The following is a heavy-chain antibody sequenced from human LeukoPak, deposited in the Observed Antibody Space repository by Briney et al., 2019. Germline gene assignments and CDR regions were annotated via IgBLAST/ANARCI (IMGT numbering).Heavy chain of an antibody. CDR2: TAGSGISK. D-gene: IGHD2-2*01. J-gene: IGHJ6*02. Sequence: PGGSLRLSCVASGFTFNNYAMSWVRQAPGRGLEWASSTAGSGISKDYADSVKGRFTISKDKPKNTLYLQMNSLRAEDTAVYYCARVVPPAMDYYYGMDVWGQGTTVTVSS. CDR1: GFTFNNYA. CDR3: ARVVPPAMDYYYGMDV. V-gene: IGHV3-23*01.